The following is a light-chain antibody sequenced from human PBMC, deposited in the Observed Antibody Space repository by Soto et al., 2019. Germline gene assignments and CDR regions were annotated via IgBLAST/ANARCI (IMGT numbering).Light chain of an antibody. CDR3: QHRSNWPPT. CDR2: DAS. CDR1: QSVSSY. Sequence: IVLTQSPGTLSLSPGERATLSCRASQSVSSYLAWYQQRPGQAPRLLIYDASKRATGIPAKFSGSGSGTDFTLTISTLEPEDFAVYYCQHRSNWPPTFGGGTKVDIK. J-gene: IGKJ4*01. V-gene: IGKV3-11*01.